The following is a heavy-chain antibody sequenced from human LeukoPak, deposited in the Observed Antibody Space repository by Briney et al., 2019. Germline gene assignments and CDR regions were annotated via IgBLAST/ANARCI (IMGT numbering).Heavy chain of an antibody. D-gene: IGHD2-21*01. CDR2: ISAYNGNT. V-gene: IGHV1-18*01. CDR1: GYTFTSYG. Sequence: ASVKVSCKASGYTFTSYGISWVRQAPGQGLEWMGWISAYNGNTNYAQKLQGRVTMTTDTSTSTAYMELRSLRSDDTAVYYCARDPGLAYCGGDCSGFVYWGQGTLVTVSS. J-gene: IGHJ4*02. CDR3: ARDPGLAYCGGDCSGFVY.